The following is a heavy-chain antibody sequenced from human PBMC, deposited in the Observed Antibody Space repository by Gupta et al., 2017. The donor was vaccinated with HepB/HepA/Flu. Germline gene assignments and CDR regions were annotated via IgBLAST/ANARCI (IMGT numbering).Heavy chain of an antibody. Sequence: QVQLQQSGPGLVKPSQTLSLTCAISGDSVSSNSAAWNWIRQSPSRGLEWLGRTYYRSKWYNDYAVSVKSRITINPDTSKNQFSLQLNSVTPEDTAVYYCAREGSSSWYVRRIYYFDYWGQGTLVTVSS. CDR3: AREGSSSWYVRRIYYFDY. D-gene: IGHD6-13*01. CDR1: GDSVSSNSAA. V-gene: IGHV6-1*01. J-gene: IGHJ4*02. CDR2: TYYRSKWYN.